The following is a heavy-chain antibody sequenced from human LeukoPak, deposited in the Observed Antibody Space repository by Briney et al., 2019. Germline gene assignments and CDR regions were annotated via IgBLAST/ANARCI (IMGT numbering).Heavy chain of an antibody. CDR1: GFTFSSYS. CDR3: ARDLSLYCSSTSCYTPDY. J-gene: IGHJ4*02. CDR2: ISYDGSNK. Sequence: GGSLRLSCAASGFTFSSYSMNWVRQAPGKGLEWVAVISYDGSNKYYADSVKGRFTISRDNSKNTLYLQMNSLRAEDTAVYYCARDLSLYCSSTSCYTPDYWGQGTLVTVSS. D-gene: IGHD2-2*02. V-gene: IGHV3-30*03.